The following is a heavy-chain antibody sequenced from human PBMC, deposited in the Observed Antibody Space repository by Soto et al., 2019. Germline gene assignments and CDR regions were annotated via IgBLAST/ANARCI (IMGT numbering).Heavy chain of an antibody. J-gene: IGHJ5*02. Sequence: PSETLSLTCAVYGGSFSGYYWSWIRQPPGKGLEWIGEINHSGSTNYNPSLKSRVTISVDTSKNQFSLKLSSVTAADTAVYYCARDQGPHYGSGSYAWFDPWGQGTLVTVSS. V-gene: IGHV4-34*01. D-gene: IGHD3-10*01. CDR1: GGSFSGYY. CDR2: INHSGST. CDR3: ARDQGPHYGSGSYAWFDP.